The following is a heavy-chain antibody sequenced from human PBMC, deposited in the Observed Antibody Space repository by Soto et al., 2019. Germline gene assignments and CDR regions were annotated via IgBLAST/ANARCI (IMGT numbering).Heavy chain of an antibody. CDR1: GGPFSGYY. J-gene: IGHJ4*02. D-gene: IGHD2-8*02. V-gene: IGHV4-34*01. CDR3: ARDKITGLFDY. Sequence: PLETLPLTCAVYGGPFSGYYWTWIRQPPGTGLEWIGEINHSGSTNYNPSLKSRVTISVDTSKNQFSLKLTSVTAADTAVYYCARDKITGLFDYWGEGTLVTVSS. CDR2: INHSGST.